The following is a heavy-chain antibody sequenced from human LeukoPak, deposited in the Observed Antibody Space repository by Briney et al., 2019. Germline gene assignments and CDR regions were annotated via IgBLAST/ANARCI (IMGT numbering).Heavy chain of an antibody. V-gene: IGHV3-30-3*01. D-gene: IGHD4-17*01. CDR3: AISNDYGPFDY. CDR1: GFTFSSYA. CDR2: ISYDGSNK. Sequence: GGSLRLSCAASGFTFSSYAMQWVRQAPGKGLEWVAVISYDGSNKYYADSVKGRFTISRDNSKNTLYLQMNSLRAEDTAVYYCAISNDYGPFDYWGQGTLVTVSS. J-gene: IGHJ4*02.